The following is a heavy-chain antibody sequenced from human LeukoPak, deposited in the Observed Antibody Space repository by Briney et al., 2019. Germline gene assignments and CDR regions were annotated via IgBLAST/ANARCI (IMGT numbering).Heavy chain of an antibody. Sequence: GGSLRLSCAASGFTFSSYAMSWVRQAPGKGLEWVSAISGSGGSTYYADSVKGRFTISRDNSKNTLYLQMNSLRAEDTAVYYRAKVADYYDSSGYCYWGQGTLVTVSS. V-gene: IGHV3-23*01. CDR3: AKVADYYDSSGYCY. CDR2: ISGSGGST. D-gene: IGHD3-22*01. CDR1: GFTFSSYA. J-gene: IGHJ4*02.